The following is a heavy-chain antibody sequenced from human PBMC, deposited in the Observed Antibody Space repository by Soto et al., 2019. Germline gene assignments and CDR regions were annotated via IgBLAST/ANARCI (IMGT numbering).Heavy chain of an antibody. CDR1: GFTLDDYA. CDR3: EKGPAGNNYDYYYMDV. J-gene: IGHJ6*03. Sequence: GGSLRLSCAASGFTLDDYAMHWVRQAPGKGLEWVSGISWNSGSIGYADSVKGRFTISRDNAKNSLYLQMNSLRAEDTALYYFEKGPAGNNYDYYYMDVWGKGTTVNVSS. CDR2: ISWNSGSI. V-gene: IGHV3-9*01. D-gene: IGHD2-2*01.